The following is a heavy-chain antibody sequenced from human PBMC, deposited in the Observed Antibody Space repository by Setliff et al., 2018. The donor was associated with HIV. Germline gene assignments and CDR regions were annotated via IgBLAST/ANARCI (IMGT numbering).Heavy chain of an antibody. CDR1: GFLFSTNRVG. CDR3: AHNINWGSDWYFDL. D-gene: IGHD7-27*01. V-gene: IGHV2-5*02. Sequence: SGPTLVNPTPTLTLTCTFSGFLFSTNRVGVGWIRQPPGKALEWLALIYWDDDKRYSPSLKSRLTITKGTSKNQVVLTMTNMDPVDTATYYCAHNINWGSDWYFDLWGRGTQVTVSS. CDR2: IYWDDDK. J-gene: IGHJ2*01.